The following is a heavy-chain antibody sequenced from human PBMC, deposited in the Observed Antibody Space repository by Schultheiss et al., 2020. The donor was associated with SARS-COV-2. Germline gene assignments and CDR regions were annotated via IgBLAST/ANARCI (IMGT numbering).Heavy chain of an antibody. CDR1: GGSISNYY. CDR3: ARGAAMDY. V-gene: IGHV4-59*12. Sequence: ETLSLTCTVSGGSISNYYWSWIRQPPGKGLEWIGYIYYSGSTNYNPSLKSRVTISVDTSKNQFSLKLSSVTAADTAVYYCARGAAMDYWGQGTLVTVSS. D-gene: IGHD5-18*01. J-gene: IGHJ4*02. CDR2: IYYSGST.